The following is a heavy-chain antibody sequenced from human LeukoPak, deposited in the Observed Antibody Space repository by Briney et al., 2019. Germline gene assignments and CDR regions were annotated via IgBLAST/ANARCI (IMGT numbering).Heavy chain of an antibody. CDR1: GFTFSDYY. V-gene: IGHV3-11*04. D-gene: IGHD2-2*01. J-gene: IGHJ4*02. Sequence: PGGSLRLSCAASGFTFSDYYMSWIRQAPGKGLEWVSYIRSSGSTIYFADSVKGRFTISRDKAKNSLYLQMNRLRAEDTAVYFCARVDFMSTRCYEFDYWGQGTLVTVSS. CDR3: ARVDFMSTRCYEFDY. CDR2: IRSSGSTI.